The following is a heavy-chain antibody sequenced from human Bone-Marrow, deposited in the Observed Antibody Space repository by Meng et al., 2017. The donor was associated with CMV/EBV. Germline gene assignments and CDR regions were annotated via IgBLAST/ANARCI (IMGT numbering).Heavy chain of an antibody. V-gene: IGHV4-61*01. CDR2: IYYSGSA. Sequence: SETLSLTCTVSGGSVSSGSYYWSWIRQPPGKGLEWIGYIYYSGSANYNPSFKSRVTISVDTSKNQFSLKLSSLTAADTAVYYCATNDFWSAPDPYYGLDVWGQGTTVTVSS. J-gene: IGHJ6*02. CDR1: GGSVSSGSYY. D-gene: IGHD3-3*01. CDR3: ATNDFWSAPDPYYGLDV.